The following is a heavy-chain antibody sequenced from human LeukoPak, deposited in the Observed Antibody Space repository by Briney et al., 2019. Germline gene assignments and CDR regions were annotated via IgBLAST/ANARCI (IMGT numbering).Heavy chain of an antibody. CDR2: INGDGSSI. Sequence: PGGSLRLSCAASGFTFSSYWTHWVRQAPGKGLVWVSRINGDGSSINYADSVKGRFTISRDNAKNTLYLQMNSLRAEDTAVYYCATGQGHGMDVWGQGTTVTVSS. J-gene: IGHJ6*02. CDR1: GFTFSSYW. V-gene: IGHV3-74*01. CDR3: ATGQGHGMDV. D-gene: IGHD1-14*01.